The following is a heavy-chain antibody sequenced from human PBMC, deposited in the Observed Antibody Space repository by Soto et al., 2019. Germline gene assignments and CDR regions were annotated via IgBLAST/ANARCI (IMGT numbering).Heavy chain of an antibody. CDR3: ARQCHYDGTAYCF. J-gene: IGHJ4*02. V-gene: IGHV3-15*01. CDR1: GFTFSNAR. Sequence: GGSLRLSCTASGFTFSNARMSWVRQAPGKGLEWIGRIIGESDGGTTDYAAPVKGRFTISRDHSKDTLYLQWNSLMASDTAMYYCARQCHYDGTAYCFWGQGTQVTVSS. CDR2: IIGESDGGTT. D-gene: IGHD3-16*01.